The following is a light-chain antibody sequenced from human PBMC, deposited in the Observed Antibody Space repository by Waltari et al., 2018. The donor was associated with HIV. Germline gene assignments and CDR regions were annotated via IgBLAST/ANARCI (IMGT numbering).Light chain of an antibody. Sequence: QSVLTQPPSVSGAPGQRLTISYTGNSSNIAARYDVHWAPKDLGKAPKLLIFDDNDRPSGIPDRFSGSKSGASASLAITGLQTEDEAHYYCQSYDSGLSASVFGGGTEVTVL. V-gene: IGLV1-40*01. CDR2: DDN. CDR3: QSYDSGLSASV. J-gene: IGLJ2*01. CDR1: SSNIAARYD.